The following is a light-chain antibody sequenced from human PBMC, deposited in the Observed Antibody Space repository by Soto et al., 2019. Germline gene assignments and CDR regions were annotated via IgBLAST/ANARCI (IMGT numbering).Light chain of an antibody. V-gene: IGKV1-39*01. CDR1: QGISSY. J-gene: IGKJ1*01. CDR2: AAS. Sequence: IRMTQSPSSFSASTGDRVTITCRASQGISSYLNWYQQKPGKAPKLLIYAASSLQSGVPSRFSGSGSGTDFTLTISSLQPEDFATYYCQQSYSTPRTFGQGT. CDR3: QQSYSTPRT.